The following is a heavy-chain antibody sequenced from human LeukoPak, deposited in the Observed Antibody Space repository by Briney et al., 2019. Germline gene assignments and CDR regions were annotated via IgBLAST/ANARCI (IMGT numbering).Heavy chain of an antibody. CDR1: GFTFSSYA. D-gene: IGHD3-10*01. CDR3: AKWAVLLWFGESSSGYYFDY. CDR2: ISSSGGST. Sequence: PGGSLRLSCAASGFTFSSYAMSWVRQAPGKGLEWVSAISSSGGSTYYADSVKGRLTISRDNSKNTLYLQMNSLRAEDTAVYYCAKWAVLLWFGESSSGYYFDYWGQGALVTVSS. V-gene: IGHV3-23*01. J-gene: IGHJ4*02.